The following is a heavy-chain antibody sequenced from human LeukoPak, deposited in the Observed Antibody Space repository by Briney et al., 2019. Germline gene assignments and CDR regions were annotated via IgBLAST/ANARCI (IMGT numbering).Heavy chain of an antibody. CDR1: GGSFRGYA. J-gene: IGHJ4*02. V-gene: IGHV1-69*13. Sequence: SVKVSCKASGGSFRGYAISWVRQAPGQGLEWMGEIIPFFGTVNYAQKLQDRVTITADESTSTAYMEVSSLKSEDTAVFYCARPSSYDYGDYAFDYWGQGTLVTVSS. D-gene: IGHD4-17*01. CDR3: ARPSSYDYGDYAFDY. CDR2: IIPFFGTV.